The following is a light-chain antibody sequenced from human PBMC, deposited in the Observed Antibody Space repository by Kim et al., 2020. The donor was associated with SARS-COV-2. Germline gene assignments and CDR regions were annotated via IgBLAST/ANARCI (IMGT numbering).Light chain of an antibody. Sequence: EIVLTQSPGTLSLSPGERATLSCRASQSVSSSYLAWYQQKPGQAPRLLIYGASSRATGIPDRFSGSGSGTDFTLTISRLEPEDFAVYYWQQYGSSPLTFDGGTKVDIK. CDR2: GAS. J-gene: IGKJ4*01. CDR3: QQYGSSPLT. V-gene: IGKV3-20*01. CDR1: QSVSSSY.